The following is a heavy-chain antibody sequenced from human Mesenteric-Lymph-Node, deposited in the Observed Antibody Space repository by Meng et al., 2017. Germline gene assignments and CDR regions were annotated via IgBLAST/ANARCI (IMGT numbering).Heavy chain of an antibody. V-gene: IGHV1-18*04. D-gene: IGHD2-15*01. CDR1: GYTFTSYY. Sequence: ASVKVSCKASGYTFTSYYMHWVRQAPGQGLEWMGWISAYNGNTNYAQKLQGRVTMTTDTSTSTAYMELRSLRSDDTAVYYCARDFGPGDGSWYSSYYYYGMDVWGQETTVTVSS. CDR3: ARDFGPGDGSWYSSYYYYGMDV. J-gene: IGHJ6*02. CDR2: ISAYNGNT.